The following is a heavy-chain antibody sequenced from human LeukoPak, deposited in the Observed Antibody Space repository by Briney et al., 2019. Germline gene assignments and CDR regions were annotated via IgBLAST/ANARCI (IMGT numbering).Heavy chain of an antibody. V-gene: IGHV4-39*01. CDR2: IYYSGCT. Sequence: SETLSLTCTVSGGSISSSSNYWGWIRQPPGKGLEWIGNIYYSGCTYYNPSLKSRVTISVDTSKNQFSLNLISVTAADTAVYYCARRHCSSTNCYGDAFDIWGQGTMVTVSS. D-gene: IGHD2-2*01. CDR1: GGSISSSSNY. J-gene: IGHJ3*02. CDR3: ARRHCSSTNCYGDAFDI.